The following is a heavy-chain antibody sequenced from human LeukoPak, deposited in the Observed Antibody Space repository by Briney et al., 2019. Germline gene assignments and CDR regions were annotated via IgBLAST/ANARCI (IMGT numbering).Heavy chain of an antibody. V-gene: IGHV1-8*03. CDR1: GYTFTSYD. Sequence: ASVKVSCKASGYTFTSYDINWVRQATGQGLEWMGWMNPNSGNTGYAQKFQGRVTITRNTSISTAYMELSSLRSEDTAVYYCASGVVPAASRGSSASFDYWGQGTLVTVSS. J-gene: IGHJ4*02. D-gene: IGHD2-2*01. CDR2: MNPNSGNT. CDR3: ASGVVPAASRGSSASFDY.